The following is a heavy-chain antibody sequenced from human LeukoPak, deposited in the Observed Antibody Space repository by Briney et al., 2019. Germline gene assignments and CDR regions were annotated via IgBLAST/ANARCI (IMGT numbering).Heavy chain of an antibody. V-gene: IGHV1-69*05. CDR1: GGTFSSHA. D-gene: IGHD6-6*01. CDR2: IIPIFGTA. J-gene: IGHJ4*02. Sequence: ASVKVSCKASGGTFSSHAISWVRQAPGQGLEWMGGIIPIFGTANYAQKFQGRVTITTDESTSTAYMELSSLRSEDTAVYYCARDRVDYEYSSSSYFDYWGQGTLVTVSS. CDR3: ARDRVDYEYSSSSYFDY.